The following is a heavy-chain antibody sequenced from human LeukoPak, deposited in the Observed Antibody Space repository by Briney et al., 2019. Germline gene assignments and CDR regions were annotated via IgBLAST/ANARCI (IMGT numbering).Heavy chain of an antibody. Sequence: ASVTVSCKASGYTFSSYAMNWVRQAPGQGLEWMGWINTKTGTPTYAQGFIGRFVFSLDTSVSTAYLQISSLKGEDTAVYYCARNRAFQPSGGSCYGCYYGMDVWGQGTTVTVSS. CDR1: GYTFSSYA. J-gene: IGHJ6*02. D-gene: IGHD2-15*01. CDR2: INTKTGTP. V-gene: IGHV7-4-1*02. CDR3: ARNRAFQPSGGSCYGCYYGMDV.